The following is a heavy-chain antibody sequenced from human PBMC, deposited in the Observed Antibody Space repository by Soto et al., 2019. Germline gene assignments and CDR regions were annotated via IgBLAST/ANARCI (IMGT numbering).Heavy chain of an antibody. CDR1: GGSISSYY. CDR2: IYYSGST. D-gene: IGHD3-10*01. J-gene: IGHJ5*02. CDR3: ARQGGGLLRFGEPPFGWFDP. Sequence: PSETLSLTCTVSGGSISSYYWSWIRQPPGKGLEWIGYIYYSGSTYYNPSLKSRVTISVDTSKNQFSLKLSSVTAADTAVYYCARQGGGLLRFGEPPFGWFDPWGQGTLVTVSS. V-gene: IGHV4-59*08.